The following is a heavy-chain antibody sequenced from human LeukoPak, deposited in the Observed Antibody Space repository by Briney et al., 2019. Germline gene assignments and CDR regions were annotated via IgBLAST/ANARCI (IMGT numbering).Heavy chain of an antibody. CDR2: IYHSGST. Sequence: SETLSLTCTVSGGSISSGGYYWSWIRQPPGKGLEWIGYIYHSGSTYYNPSLKSRVTISVDTSKNQFSLKLSSVTAADTAVYYCARGTWELLYYFDYWGQGTLVTVSS. CDR1: GGSISSGGYY. J-gene: IGHJ4*02. CDR3: ARGTWELLYYFDY. V-gene: IGHV4-30-2*01. D-gene: IGHD1-26*01.